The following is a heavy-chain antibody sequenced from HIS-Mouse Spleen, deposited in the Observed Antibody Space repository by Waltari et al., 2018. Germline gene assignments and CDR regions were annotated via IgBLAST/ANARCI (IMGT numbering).Heavy chain of an antibody. V-gene: IGHV4-39*07. CDR1: GGSISSSSYY. CDR3: AREIPYSSSWYDWYFDL. J-gene: IGHJ2*01. CDR2: ISYSGRT. D-gene: IGHD6-13*01. Sequence: QLQLQESGPGLVKPSETLSLTCTVSGGSISSSSYYWGWIRPPPGKGLEWIGSISYSGRTSDDPSLQSRVTISVDTSKNQFSLKLSSVTAADTAVYYCAREIPYSSSWYDWYFDLWGRGTLVTVSS.